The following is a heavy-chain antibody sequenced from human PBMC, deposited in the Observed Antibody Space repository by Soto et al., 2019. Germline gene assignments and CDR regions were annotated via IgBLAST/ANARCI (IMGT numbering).Heavy chain of an antibody. CDR3: ASTGVYGDYSFGGFDP. CDR1: GGSISSGGYS. D-gene: IGHD4-17*01. V-gene: IGHV4-30-2*01. J-gene: IGHJ5*02. CDR2: IYHSGST. Sequence: QLQLQESGSGLVKPSQTLSLTCAVSGGSISSGGYSWSWIRQPPGKGLEWIGYIYHSGSTYYNPSLKSRVTISVDRSKNQFSLKLSSVSAADTAVYYCASTGVYGDYSFGGFDPWGQGTLVTVSS.